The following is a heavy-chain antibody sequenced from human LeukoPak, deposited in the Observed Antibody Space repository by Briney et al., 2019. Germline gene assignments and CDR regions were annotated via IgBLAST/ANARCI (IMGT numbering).Heavy chain of an antibody. V-gene: IGHV3-74*01. CDR2: INSDESDT. D-gene: IGHD2-21*02. CDR3: ARSCAGDCYAYDY. J-gene: IGHJ4*02. CDR1: GFTFSSYW. Sequence: GGSLRLSCAASGFTFSSYWMHWVRHAPGKGLVWVSGINSDESDTSYADSVKGRFTISRDNAKNTLYLQMNSLRAEDTAVYYCARSCAGDCYAYDYWGQGTLVTVSS.